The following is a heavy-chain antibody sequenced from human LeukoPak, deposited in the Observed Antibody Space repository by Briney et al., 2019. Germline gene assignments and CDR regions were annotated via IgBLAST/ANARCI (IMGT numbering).Heavy chain of an antibody. Sequence: GASVKVSCKASGYTFTNYGISWVRQAPGQGLEWMGRISASDGNTKHAPKLQGRVTMTTDTSTSTAYMELRSLRSDDTAVYYCARDFRKDDSSAYYYIGWFDPWGQGTPVTVSS. V-gene: IGHV1-18*01. CDR1: GYTFTNYG. J-gene: IGHJ5*02. CDR3: ARDFRKDDSSAYYYIGWFDP. CDR2: ISASDGNT. D-gene: IGHD3-22*01.